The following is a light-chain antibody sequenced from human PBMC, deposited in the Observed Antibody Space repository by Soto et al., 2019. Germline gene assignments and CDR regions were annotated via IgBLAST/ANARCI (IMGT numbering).Light chain of an antibody. Sequence: DIQMTQSPSSLSASVGDRITITCRASQSISTYLNWYQQKPGKAPNLLIYNVSSLQSGVPPRFSGSGSGTDFTLTISSLQHEDLAIYYCQHSYTSPRTFGQGTRVEIK. CDR1: QSISTY. CDR3: QHSYTSPRT. CDR2: NVS. V-gene: IGKV1-39*01. J-gene: IGKJ1*01.